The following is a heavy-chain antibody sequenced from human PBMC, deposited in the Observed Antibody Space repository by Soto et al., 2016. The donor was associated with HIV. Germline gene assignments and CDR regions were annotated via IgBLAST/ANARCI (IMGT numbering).Heavy chain of an antibody. J-gene: IGHJ4*03. CDR2: ISYDGDNT. V-gene: IGHV3-30*03. CDR1: GFTFSTFN. CDR3: AREDRCCSTICLTLFDY. D-gene: IGHD2-2*01. Sequence: VQLVESGGGLVKPGGSLRLSCAASGFTFSTFNMNWVRQVPEKGLEWVALISYDGDNTYYADSVKGRFTISRDNSKNSLHLQMNSLRAEDTAIYYCAREDRCCSTICLTLFDYWARDPGHR.